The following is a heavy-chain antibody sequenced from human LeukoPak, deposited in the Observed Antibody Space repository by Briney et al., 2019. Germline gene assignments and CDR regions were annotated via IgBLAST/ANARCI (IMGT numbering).Heavy chain of an antibody. Sequence: GRSLRLSCAASGFTFSSYAMHWVRQAPGKGLEWVAVISYDGSNKYYADSVKGRFTISRDNSKNTLYLQMNSLRAEDTAVYHCAREWELDYWGQGTLVTVSS. CDR3: AREWELDY. CDR1: GFTFSSYA. CDR2: ISYDGSNK. V-gene: IGHV3-30-3*01. J-gene: IGHJ4*02. D-gene: IGHD1-26*01.